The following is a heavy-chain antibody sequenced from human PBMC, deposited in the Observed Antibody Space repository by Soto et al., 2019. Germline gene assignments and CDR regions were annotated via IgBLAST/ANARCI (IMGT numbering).Heavy chain of an antibody. D-gene: IGHD2-21*02. CDR1: GFTFSSYS. V-gene: IGHV3-48*04. J-gene: IGHJ3*02. CDR2: ISSSSTI. CDR3: ARETYCGGDCYDAFDI. Sequence: GGSLRLFCAASGFTFSSYSMNWVRQAPGKGLEWVSYISSSSTIYYADSVKGRFTISRDNAKNSLYLQMNSLRAEDTAVYYCARETYCGGDCYDAFDIWGQGTMVTVSS.